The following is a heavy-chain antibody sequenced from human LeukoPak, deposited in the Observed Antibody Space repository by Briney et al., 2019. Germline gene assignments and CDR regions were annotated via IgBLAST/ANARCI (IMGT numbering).Heavy chain of an antibody. V-gene: IGHV1-24*01. CDR3: ATGPDYDSSGSFDY. CDR1: GYTLTELS. J-gene: IGHJ4*02. CDR2: FDPEDGET. Sequence: ASVKVSCKVSGYTLTELSMHWVRQAPGKGLEWMGGFDPEDGETIYAQKFQGRVTMTEDTSTDTAYMELSSLRSEDTAVYCCATGPDYDSSGSFDYWGQGTLVTVSS. D-gene: IGHD3-22*01.